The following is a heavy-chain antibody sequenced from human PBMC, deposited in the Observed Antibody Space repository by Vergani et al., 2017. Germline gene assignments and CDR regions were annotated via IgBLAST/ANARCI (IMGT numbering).Heavy chain of an antibody. V-gene: IGHV3-7*01. Sequence: EVQLVESGGGLVQPGGSLRLSCAASGFTFGDYYMAWIRLAPGKGLDWVASIKRDGTETFYVDSVKGRFTISRDNAKTTLYLQMNSLRDEDRGVYYCARISGGSAPYLHYWGQGTLVTVAS. CDR1: GFTFGDYY. D-gene: IGHD2-15*01. CDR3: ARISGGSAPYLHY. J-gene: IGHJ1*01. CDR2: IKRDGTET.